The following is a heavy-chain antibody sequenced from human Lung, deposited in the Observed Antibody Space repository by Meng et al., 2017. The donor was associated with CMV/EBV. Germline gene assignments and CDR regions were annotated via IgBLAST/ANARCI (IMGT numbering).Heavy chain of an antibody. D-gene: IGHD2-2*01. CDR3: ASGPPCRSYCDY. J-gene: IGHJ4*02. CDR2: FVNYGDT. Sequence: ADLLEPGAKRNNPGDTLGFSCKASGYTFGSYRICWVRQAPGQGREWIGWFVNYGDTYPAPKFQGRVTMTTDTHTSTAFMELRSLTSDATAVYYCASGPPCRSYCDYWGQGTLVTVSS. V-gene: IGHV1-18*01. CDR1: GYTFGSYR.